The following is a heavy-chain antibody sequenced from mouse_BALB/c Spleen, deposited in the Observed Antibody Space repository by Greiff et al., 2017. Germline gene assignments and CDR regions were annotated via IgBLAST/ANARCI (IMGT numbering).Heavy chain of an antibody. J-gene: IGHJ4*01. V-gene: IGHV5-6-4*01. Sequence: EVLLLESGGGLVKPGGSLKLSCAASGFTFSSYTMSWVRQTPEKRLEWVATISSGGSYTYYPHSVKGRFTISRDNAKNTLYLQMSSLKSEDTAMYYCKGSGKNYAMDYWGQGTSVTVSS. CDR1: GFTFSSYT. CDR3: KGSGKNYAMDY. CDR2: ISSGGSYT. D-gene: IGHD1-3*01.